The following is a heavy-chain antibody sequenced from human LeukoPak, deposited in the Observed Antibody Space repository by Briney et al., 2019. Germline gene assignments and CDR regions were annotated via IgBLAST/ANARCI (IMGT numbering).Heavy chain of an antibody. J-gene: IGHJ6*03. Sequence: GGSLRLSCAASGFTFSSYGMSWVRQAPGKGLEWVSAISGSGGSTYYADSVKGRFTISRDNSKNTLYLQMNSLRAEDTAVYYCARSSIAYYYMHVWGKGTTVTISS. CDR1: GFTFSSYG. CDR2: ISGSGGST. V-gene: IGHV3-23*01. CDR3: ARSSIAYYYMHV. D-gene: IGHD3-16*02.